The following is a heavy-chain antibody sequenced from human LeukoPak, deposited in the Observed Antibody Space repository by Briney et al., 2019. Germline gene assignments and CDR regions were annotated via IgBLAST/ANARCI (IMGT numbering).Heavy chain of an antibody. CDR1: GGTFSSYA. CDR2: IIPIFGTA. V-gene: IGHV1-69*13. CDR3: AKDSYDSSGSRYDY. D-gene: IGHD3-22*01. Sequence: ASVKVSCKASGGTFSSYAISWVRQAPGQGLEWMGGIIPIFGTANYAQKFQGRVTITADESTSTAYMELSSLRSENTAVYYCAKDSYDSSGSRYDYWGQGTLVTVSS. J-gene: IGHJ4*02.